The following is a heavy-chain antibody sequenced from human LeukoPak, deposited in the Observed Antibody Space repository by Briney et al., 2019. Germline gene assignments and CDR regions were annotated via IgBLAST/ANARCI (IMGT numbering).Heavy chain of an antibody. CDR1: GFTFSSYA. CDR3: ARGDRGSCSSTSCYGDAFDI. J-gene: IGHJ3*02. D-gene: IGHD2-2*01. CDR2: ISYDGSNK. Sequence: GGSLRLSCAASGFTFSSYAMHWVRQAPGKGLEWVAVISYDGSNKYYADSVKGRFTISRDNSKNTLYLQMNSLRAEDTAVYYCARGDRGSCSSTSCYGDAFDIWGQGTMVTVSS. V-gene: IGHV3-30*01.